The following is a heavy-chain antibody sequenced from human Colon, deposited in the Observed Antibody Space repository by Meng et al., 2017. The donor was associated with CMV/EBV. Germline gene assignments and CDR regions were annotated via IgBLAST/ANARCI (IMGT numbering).Heavy chain of an antibody. D-gene: IGHD2-15*01. CDR2: IDTYSNYI. V-gene: IGHV3-21*04. CDR3: AGINHSYYYYGLDV. CDR1: GFTFSIST. Sequence: GESLKISCAASGFTFSISTMNWVRQAPGKGLEWVSSIDTYSNYIYYADSVKGRFTISRDNAKNSLYLQMNSLRAEDTAVYYCAGINHSYYYYGLDVWGQGTTVTVSS. J-gene: IGHJ6*02.